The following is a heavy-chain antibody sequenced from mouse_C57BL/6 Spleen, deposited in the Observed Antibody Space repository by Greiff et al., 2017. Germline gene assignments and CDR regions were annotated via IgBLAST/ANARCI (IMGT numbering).Heavy chain of an antibody. J-gene: IGHJ4*01. Sequence: EVKLMESGGGLVQPGGSMKLSCVASGFTFSNYWMNWVRQSPEKGLEWVAQIRLKSDNYATHYAESVKGRFTISRDDSKSSVYLQMNNLRAEDTGIYYCTGWVYAMDYWGQGTSVTVSS. CDR3: TGWVYAMDY. V-gene: IGHV6-3*01. CDR1: GFTFSNYW. CDR2: IRLKSDNYAT.